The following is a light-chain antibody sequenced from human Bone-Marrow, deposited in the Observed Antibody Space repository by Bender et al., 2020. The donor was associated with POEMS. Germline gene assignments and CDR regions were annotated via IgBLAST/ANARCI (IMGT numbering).Light chain of an antibody. CDR3: SSWDDSLSGWV. V-gene: IGLV3-1*01. CDR2: KDI. J-gene: IGLJ3*02. Sequence: SFELTQPPSVSVSPGQTASITCSGDNLANKYACWYQKKPGQSPVLLIYKDIKRPSGVPARFSGSKSGTSASLAISDIQSEDEGDYYCSSWDDSLSGWVFGGGTKLTVL. CDR1: NLANKY.